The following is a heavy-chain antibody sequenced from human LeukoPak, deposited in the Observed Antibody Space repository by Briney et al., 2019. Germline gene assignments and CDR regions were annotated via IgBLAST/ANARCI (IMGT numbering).Heavy chain of an antibody. J-gene: IGHJ5*02. V-gene: IGHV1-69*02. CDR2: IIPILGIA. D-gene: IGHD2-2*01. Sequence: GASVKVSCKASGYTFTGYYIHWVRQAPGQGLEWMGRIIPILGIANYAQKFQGRVTITADKSTSTAYMELSSLRSEDTAVYYCASLNRIVVVPAANWFDPWGQGTLVTVSS. CDR1: GYTFTGYY. CDR3: ASLNRIVVVPAANWFDP.